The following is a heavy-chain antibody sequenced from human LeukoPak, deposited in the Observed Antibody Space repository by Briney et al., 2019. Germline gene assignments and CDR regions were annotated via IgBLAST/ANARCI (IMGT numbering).Heavy chain of an antibody. CDR1: GGSISSGGYS. Sequence: SQTLSLTCAVSGGSISSGGYSWGWIRQPPGKGLEWIGYIYHSGSTYYNPSLKRRVTISVDRSKNQFSLKLSSVTAADTAVYYCARADSSGPNWFDPWGQGTLVTVSS. J-gene: IGHJ5*02. CDR2: IYHSGST. CDR3: ARADSSGPNWFDP. D-gene: IGHD3-22*01. V-gene: IGHV4-30-2*01.